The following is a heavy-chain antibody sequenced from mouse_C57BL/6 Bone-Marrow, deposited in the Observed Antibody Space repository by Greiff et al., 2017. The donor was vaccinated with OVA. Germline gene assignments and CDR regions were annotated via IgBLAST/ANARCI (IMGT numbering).Heavy chain of an antibody. V-gene: IGHV1-81*01. J-gene: IGHJ1*03. Sequence: VQLQQSGAELARPGASVKLSCKASGYTFTSYGISWVKQRTGQGLEWIGEIFPGSGNTYYNEKFKGKATLTADKSSRTAYMELRSLTSEDSAVYFCASQDYWYFDVWGTGTTVTVSS. CDR2: IFPGSGNT. CDR3: ASQDYWYFDV. CDR1: GYTFTSYG. D-gene: IGHD3-2*02.